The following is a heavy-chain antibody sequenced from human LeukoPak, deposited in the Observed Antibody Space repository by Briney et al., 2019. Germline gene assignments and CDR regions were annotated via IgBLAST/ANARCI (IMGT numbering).Heavy chain of an antibody. CDR3: AKTVSGYCSGGSCRTMDV. J-gene: IGHJ6*02. CDR2: ISGSGGST. Sequence: GGSLRLSCAASGFTFSSYAMSWVRQAPGKGLEWVSAISGSGGSTYYADSVKGRFTISRDNSRNTLYLQMNSLRAEDTAVYYCAKTVSGYCSGGSCRTMDVWGQGTTVTVSS. CDR1: GFTFSSYA. V-gene: IGHV3-23*01. D-gene: IGHD2-15*01.